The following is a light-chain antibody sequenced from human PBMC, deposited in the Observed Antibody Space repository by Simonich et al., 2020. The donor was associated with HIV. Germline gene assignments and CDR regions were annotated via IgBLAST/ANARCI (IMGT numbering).Light chain of an antibody. J-gene: IGKJ2*01. Sequence: EIVLTQSPGTLSLSPGERATLSCRASQSVSSSYLAWYQQKPGLAPRLLIYGASTRATGVPARFSGSGSGTEFTLTISSMQSEDFAVYYCQQYNNWPLFFGQGTKLEIK. V-gene: IGKV3-15*01. CDR3: QQYNNWPLF. CDR1: QSVSSSY. CDR2: GAS.